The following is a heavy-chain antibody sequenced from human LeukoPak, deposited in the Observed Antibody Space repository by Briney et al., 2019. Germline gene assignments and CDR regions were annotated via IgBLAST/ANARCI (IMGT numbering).Heavy chain of an antibody. CDR1: GGSISSGSYY. CDR2: IYTSGST. V-gene: IGHV4-61*02. Sequence: SETLSLTCTVSGGSISSGSYYWSWIRQPAGKGLEWIGRIYTSGSTNYNPSLKSRVTIPVDTSKNQFSLKLSSVTAADTAVYYCATNSNYGALFDYWGQGTLVTVSS. J-gene: IGHJ4*02. CDR3: ATNSNYGALFDY. D-gene: IGHD4-11*01.